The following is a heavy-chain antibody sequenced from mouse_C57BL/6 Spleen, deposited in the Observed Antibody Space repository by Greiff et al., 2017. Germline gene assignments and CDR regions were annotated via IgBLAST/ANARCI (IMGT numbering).Heavy chain of an antibody. CDR3: ARKSYYGSSYDWYFDV. CDR1: GYSFTGYY. CDR2: INPSTGGT. Sequence: VQLQQSGPELVKPGASVKISCKASGYSFTGYYMNWVKQSPEKSLEWIGEINPSTGGTTYNQKFKAKATLTVDKSSSTAYMQLKSLTSEDSAVYYCARKSYYGSSYDWYFDVWGTGTTVTVSS. D-gene: IGHD1-1*01. V-gene: IGHV1-42*01. J-gene: IGHJ1*03.